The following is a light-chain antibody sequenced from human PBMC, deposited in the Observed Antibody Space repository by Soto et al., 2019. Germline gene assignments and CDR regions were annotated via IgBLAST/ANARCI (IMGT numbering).Light chain of an antibody. Sequence: QMTQSPSSLSASVGDRVTITCRASQDVSYHVNWYQQKAQKVPKLLLPLASTLQNGVPSRFSGTGSGTEFSLSINGLQPDDFGTYYCQQGYTSPFTFGPGTTV. V-gene: IGKV1-39*01. J-gene: IGKJ3*01. CDR3: QQGYTSPFT. CDR2: LAS. CDR1: QDVSYH.